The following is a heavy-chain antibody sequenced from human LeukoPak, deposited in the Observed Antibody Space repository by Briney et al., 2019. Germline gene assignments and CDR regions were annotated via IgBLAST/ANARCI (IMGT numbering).Heavy chain of an antibody. CDR1: GFTFSSYA. Sequence: GGSLRLSCAASGFTFSSYAMSWVRQAPGKGLEWVSAISGSGGSTYYADSVKGRFTISRDNSKNTLYLQMNSLRAEDTAVYYYAKRVRPTTVTTGGADYFDYWGQGTLVTVSS. CDR2: ISGSGGST. D-gene: IGHD4-17*01. J-gene: IGHJ4*02. V-gene: IGHV3-23*01. CDR3: AKRVRPTTVTTGGADYFDY.